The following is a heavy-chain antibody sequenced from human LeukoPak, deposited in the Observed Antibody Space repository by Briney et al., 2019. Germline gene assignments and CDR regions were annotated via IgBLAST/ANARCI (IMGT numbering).Heavy chain of an antibody. CDR3: ARHLMGWRLGGSDAFDI. CDR1: GFTFSRYS. V-gene: IGHV3-21*01. D-gene: IGHD3-10*01. Sequence: GGSLRLSCAASGFTFSRYSMNWVRQAPGKGLEWVSSISSGSSYIYYADSVKGRFTISRDNAKNSLYLQMNSLRAEDTAVYYCARHLMGWRLGGSDAFDIWGQGTMVTVSS. J-gene: IGHJ3*02. CDR2: ISSGSSYI.